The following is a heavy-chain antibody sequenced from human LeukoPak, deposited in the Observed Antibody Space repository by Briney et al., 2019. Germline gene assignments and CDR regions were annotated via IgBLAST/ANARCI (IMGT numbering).Heavy chain of an antibody. CDR3: ASGGGWVFFN. CDR1: GFPFSSHG. J-gene: IGHJ4*02. V-gene: IGHV3-7*01. D-gene: IGHD6-19*01. CDR2: INSDGSEK. Sequence: GSLRLSCAASGFPFSSHGLSWCCRSPGRGLEWVAHINSDGSEKNYVDSVKGRFTISRDNARNSQFLHMNSLRAEDTAVYYCASGGGWVFFNWGRGTLVTVSS.